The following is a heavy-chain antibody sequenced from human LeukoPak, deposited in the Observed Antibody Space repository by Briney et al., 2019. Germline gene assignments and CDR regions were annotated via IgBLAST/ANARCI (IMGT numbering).Heavy chain of an antibody. J-gene: IGHJ4*02. CDR1: GFTFSSYA. V-gene: IGHV3-30-3*01. D-gene: IGHD4-17*01. CDR3: ATNFDYGDYRLNY. CDR2: ISYDGSNK. Sequence: GSLRLSCAASGFTFSSYAMHWVRQAPGKGLEWVAVISYDGSNKYYADSVKGRFTISRDNSKNTLYLQMNSLRAEDTAVYYCATNFDYGDYRLNYWGQGTLVTVSS.